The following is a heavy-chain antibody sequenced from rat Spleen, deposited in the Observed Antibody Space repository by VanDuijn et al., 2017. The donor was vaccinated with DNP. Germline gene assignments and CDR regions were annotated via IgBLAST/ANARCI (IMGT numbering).Heavy chain of an antibody. Sequence: EVQLVESGGGLVQPGRSLKLSCVASGFTFSSYWMYWIRQAPGKGLEWVASITNTGGRTYYPDSVKGRFTISRDNAKSTLYLQMNSLRSEDTATYYCTRINYGVYYYVMDAWGQGASVTVSS. CDR3: TRINYGVYYYVMDA. V-gene: IGHV5-31*01. CDR1: GFTFSSYW. CDR2: ITNTGGRT. D-gene: IGHD1-11*01. J-gene: IGHJ4*01.